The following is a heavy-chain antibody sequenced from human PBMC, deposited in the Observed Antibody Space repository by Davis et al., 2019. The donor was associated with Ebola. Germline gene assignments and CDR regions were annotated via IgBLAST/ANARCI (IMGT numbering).Heavy chain of an antibody. CDR1: GGSISSYY. D-gene: IGHD3-22*01. CDR3: ARGPPSFYYDSSGYYDY. J-gene: IGHJ4*02. CDR2: IYYSGST. Sequence: PSETLSLTCTVSGGSISSYYWSWIRQPPGKGLEWIGYIYYSGSTNYNPSLKSRVTISVDTSKNQFSLKLSSVTAADTAVYYCARGPPSFYYDSSGYYDYWGQGTLVTISS. V-gene: IGHV4-59*01.